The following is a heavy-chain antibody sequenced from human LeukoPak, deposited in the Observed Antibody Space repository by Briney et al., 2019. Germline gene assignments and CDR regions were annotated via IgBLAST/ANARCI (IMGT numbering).Heavy chain of an antibody. D-gene: IGHD5-12*01. CDR2: INDNGSTR. CDR3: AKDMQTWPRFPDY. V-gene: IGHV3-23*01. CDR1: GFTFSSYA. Sequence: GGSLRLSCAASGFTFSSYAMSWVRQAPGKGLEWVSGINDNGSTRFYAASVKGRFTSSRDNPKNTLYLQMNGLRVEDTAVYYCAKDMQTWPRFPDYWGQGTLVTVSS. J-gene: IGHJ4*02.